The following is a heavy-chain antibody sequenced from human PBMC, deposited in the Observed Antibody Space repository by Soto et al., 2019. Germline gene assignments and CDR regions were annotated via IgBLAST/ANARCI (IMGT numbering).Heavy chain of an antibody. CDR3: AREHRTDFGSGNWFDP. CDR1: GGTFSSYA. Sequence: SVKVSCKASGGTFSSYAISWVRQAPGQGLEWMGGIIPIFGTANYAQKFRGRVTITADKSTSTAYMELSSLRSEDTAVYYCAREHRTDFGSGNWFDPWGQGTMVTVSS. D-gene: IGHD3-3*01. V-gene: IGHV1-69*06. CDR2: IIPIFGTA. J-gene: IGHJ5*02.